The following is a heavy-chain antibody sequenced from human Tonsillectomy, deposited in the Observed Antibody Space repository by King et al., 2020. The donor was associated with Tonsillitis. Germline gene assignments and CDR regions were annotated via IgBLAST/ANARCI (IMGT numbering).Heavy chain of an antibody. CDR3: ARRREGYYFDSSGYYYDY. J-gene: IGHJ4*02. V-gene: IGHV4-39*01. CDR2: IYYSGNT. CDR1: GGSISSSSYY. D-gene: IGHD3-22*01. Sequence: VQLQESGPGLVKPSETLSLTCTVSGGSISSSSYYWGWIRQPPGKGLEWIGSIYYSGNTYYNPSLKGRVIISVDTSKNQFSLKLSSVTAADTAVYYCARRREGYYFDSSGYYYDYWGQGTLVTVSS.